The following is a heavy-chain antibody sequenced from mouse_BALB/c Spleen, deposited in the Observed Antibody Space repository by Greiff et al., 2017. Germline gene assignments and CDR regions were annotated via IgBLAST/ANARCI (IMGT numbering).Heavy chain of an antibody. V-gene: IGHV5-9-4*01. CDR2: ISSGGSYT. D-gene: IGHD1-1*01. CDR3: ARREYGSPFAY. J-gene: IGHJ3*01. CDR1: GFTFSSYA. Sequence: EVKLMESGGGLVKPGGSLKLSCAASGFTFSSYAMSWVRQSPEKRLEWVAEISSGGSYTYYPDTVTGRFTISRDNAKNTLYLEMSSLRSEDTAMYYCARREYGSPFAYWGQGTLVTVSA.